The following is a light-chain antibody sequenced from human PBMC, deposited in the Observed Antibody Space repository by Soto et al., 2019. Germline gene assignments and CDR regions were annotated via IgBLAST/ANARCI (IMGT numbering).Light chain of an antibody. Sequence: EIVLTQSPGVLSLSPGDRATLSCRASESLNSNYLAWYQHKPGQGPRLLIYGASTRATDIPERFSGSGSGTDFTLTITRLEPEDFAVYYCHQYDNSHITFGQGTRLEIQ. J-gene: IGKJ5*01. CDR3: HQYDNSHIT. CDR2: GAS. CDR1: ESLNSNY. V-gene: IGKV3-20*01.